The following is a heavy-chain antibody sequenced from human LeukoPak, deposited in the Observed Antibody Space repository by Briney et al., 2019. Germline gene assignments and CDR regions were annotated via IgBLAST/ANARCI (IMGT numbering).Heavy chain of an antibody. V-gene: IGHV3-23*01. CDR2: ISGSGGST. D-gene: IGHD2-8*01. CDR1: GFTFSSYA. CDR3: ARSSCPNNRCTYYLDY. J-gene: IGHJ4*02. Sequence: PGGSLRLSCAASGFTFSSYAMSWVRQAPGKGLEWVSAISGSGGSTYYADSVKGRFTISRDNSKNTLYLQMNSLGAEDTAVYYCARSSCPNNRCTYYLDYWGQGTLVTVSS.